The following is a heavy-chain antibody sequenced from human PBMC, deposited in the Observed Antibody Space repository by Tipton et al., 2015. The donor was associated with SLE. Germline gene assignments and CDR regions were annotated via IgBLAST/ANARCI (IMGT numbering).Heavy chain of an antibody. D-gene: IGHD1-26*01. CDR1: GDSISSSDYY. CDR2: IYYSGTT. V-gene: IGHV4-61*02. J-gene: IGHJ6*03. CDR3: ARDRIVGPTQGYYYYYMDV. Sequence: TLSLTCTVSGDSISSSDYYWNWIRQPAGKGLEWIGRIYYSGTTDYNPSLKSRVTLSVDTSKNQFSLNLDSVTAADTAIYYCARDRIVGPTQGYYYYYMDVWGKRTTVTVS.